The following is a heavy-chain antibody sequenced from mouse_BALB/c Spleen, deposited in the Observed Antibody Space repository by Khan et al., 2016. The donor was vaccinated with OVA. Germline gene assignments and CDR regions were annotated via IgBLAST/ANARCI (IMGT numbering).Heavy chain of an antibody. D-gene: IGHD2-3*01. J-gene: IGHJ3*01. CDR1: GFNIKDYY. CDR3: ARSGYFAWFAY. CDR2: IDPENENT. Sequence: VQLQQSGAELVRPGALVKLSCKGSGFNIKDYYIHWVKQRPEQGLEWIGWIDPENENTIYDPKLQGKVTITADTSSNTSYLQLSSLTSEDTAVYYCARSGYFAWFAYWGQGTLVTVSA. V-gene: IGHV14-1*02.